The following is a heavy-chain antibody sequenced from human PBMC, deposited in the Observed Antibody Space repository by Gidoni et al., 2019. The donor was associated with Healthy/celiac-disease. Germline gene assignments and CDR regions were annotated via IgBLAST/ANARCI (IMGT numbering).Heavy chain of an antibody. V-gene: IGHV1-3*01. CDR3: ARRDYGDYGSGSYYNGEVWFDP. J-gene: IGHJ5*02. CDR1: GYTFTSYA. CDR2: INAGNGNT. D-gene: IGHD3-10*01. Sequence: QVQLVQSGAEVKKPGASVTVSCKASGYTFTSYAMHWVRQAPGQRLEWMGWINAGNGNTKYSQKFQGRVTITRDTAASTAYMELSSLRSEDTAVYYCARRDYGDYGSGSYYNGEVWFDPWGQGTLVTVSS.